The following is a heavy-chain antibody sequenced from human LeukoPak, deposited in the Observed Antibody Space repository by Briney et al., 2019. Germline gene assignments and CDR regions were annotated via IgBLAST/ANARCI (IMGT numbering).Heavy chain of an antibody. V-gene: IGHV3-21*01. J-gene: IGHJ4*02. Sequence: GGSLRLSCAASGFTFSTYSMNWVRQAPGKGLEWVSSIGSSSSYIYYADSVKGRFSISRDNAKNSLYLQMNSLRAEDTAVYYCARGATVRTPPLDYWGQGTLVTVSS. D-gene: IGHD4-23*01. CDR1: GFTFSTYS. CDR3: ARGATVRTPPLDY. CDR2: IGSSSSYI.